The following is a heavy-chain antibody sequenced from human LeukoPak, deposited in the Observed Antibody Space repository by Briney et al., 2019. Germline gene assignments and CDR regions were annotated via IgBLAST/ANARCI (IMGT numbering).Heavy chain of an antibody. J-gene: IGHJ4*02. CDR2: IWYDGSNK. V-gene: IGHV3-33*08. CDR3: AREGITGTTGDY. CDR1: GFIFSDYA. D-gene: IGHD1-7*01. Sequence: GGSLRLSCAASGFIFSDYAMHWVRQAPGKGLEWVAVIWYDGSNKYYADSVKGRFTISRDNSKNTLYLQMNSLRAEDTAVYYCAREGITGTTGDYWGQGTLVTVSS.